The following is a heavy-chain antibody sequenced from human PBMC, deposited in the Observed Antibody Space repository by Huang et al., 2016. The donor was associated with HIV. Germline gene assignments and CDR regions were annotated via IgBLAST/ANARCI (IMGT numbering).Heavy chain of an antibody. Sequence: QVQLQESGPGLVKPSQTLSLACTVSGGSISSGGDHWSWIRQPPGKGLEWIGYIYYNGDTYDNPSLKRRVSIAVDTSKNQFSLKLSSVTAADTAIYYCAREGVYDVWSAFRRAVDAYNIWGQGTVVTVSS. V-gene: IGHV4-30-4*08. CDR1: GGSISSGGDH. CDR2: IYYNGDT. J-gene: IGHJ3*02. CDR3: AREGVYDVWSAFRRAVDAYNI. D-gene: IGHD3-3*01.